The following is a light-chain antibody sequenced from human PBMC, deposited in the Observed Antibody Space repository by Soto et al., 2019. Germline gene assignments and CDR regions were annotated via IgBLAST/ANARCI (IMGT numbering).Light chain of an antibody. CDR3: QQHNDWPPLT. CDR1: QSVSSN. V-gene: IGKV3-15*01. Sequence: EIVMTQSPATLSVSPGERATLSCRTSQSVSSNLAWYQQKPGQAPRLVIYGASSRATGIPARFSGSGSGTEFTPPISSLQSEDFAVYYCQQHNDWPPLTFGGGTKVDIK. J-gene: IGKJ4*01. CDR2: GAS.